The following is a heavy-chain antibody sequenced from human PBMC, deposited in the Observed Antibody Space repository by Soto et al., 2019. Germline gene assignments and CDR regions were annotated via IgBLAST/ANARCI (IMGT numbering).Heavy chain of an antibody. CDR2: IRGSGVST. V-gene: IGHV3-23*01. CDR3: AKVHLSRSYGQNKDY. Sequence: GGSLNLSCAASGFTFSSYAMSWVRQAPGKGLEWVSAIRGSGVSTYYADSVKGRFTISRDNSKNTLYLQMNSLRAEDTAVYYCAKVHLSRSYGQNKDYWGQGTLVTVSS. J-gene: IGHJ4*02. CDR1: GFTFSSYA. D-gene: IGHD2-2*01.